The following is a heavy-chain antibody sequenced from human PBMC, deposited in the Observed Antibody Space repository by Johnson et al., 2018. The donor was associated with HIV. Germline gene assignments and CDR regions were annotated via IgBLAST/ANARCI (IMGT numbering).Heavy chain of an antibody. V-gene: IGHV3-30-3*02. CDR3: ARGRGALDI. CDR2: ISYDGSNK. J-gene: IGHJ3*02. CDR1: GFTFSSYA. D-gene: IGHD3-16*01. Sequence: VQLVESGGGVVQPGGSLRLSCAESGFTFSSYAMHWVRQAPGKGLEWVAVISYDGSNKYYADSVKGRFTISRDNSKNSLYLQMNRLRDEDTAMYYCARGRGALDIWGQGTMVTVSS.